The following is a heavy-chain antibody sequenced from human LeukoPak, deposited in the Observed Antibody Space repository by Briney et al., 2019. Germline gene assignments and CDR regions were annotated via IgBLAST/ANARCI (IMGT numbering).Heavy chain of an antibody. V-gene: IGHV4-61*02. CDR3: ARETNGYYDH. CDR2: IYPSGST. J-gene: IGHJ4*02. CDR1: GGSISSGSYY. Sequence: SETLSLTCTVSGGSISSGSYYWSWIRQPAGKGLEWIGRIYPSGSTNCNPSLKSRVTISVDTSKNQFSLKLSSVTAADTAVYFCARETNGYYDHWGQGTLVTVSS. D-gene: IGHD3-22*01.